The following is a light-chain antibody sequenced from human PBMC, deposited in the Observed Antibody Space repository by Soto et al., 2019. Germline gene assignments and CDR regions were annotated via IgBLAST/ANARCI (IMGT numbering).Light chain of an antibody. V-gene: IGKV1-5*03. CDR2: KAS. Sequence: EIQMTQSPSTLSASVGDRVTITCLASQNINSWLAWYQQKPGKVPKLLIYKASNLEPGVPSRFSGSGSGTEFTLTISSLQPDDFATYYCQHYTSFGPGTKVDIK. J-gene: IGKJ3*01. CDR1: QNINSW. CDR3: QHYTS.